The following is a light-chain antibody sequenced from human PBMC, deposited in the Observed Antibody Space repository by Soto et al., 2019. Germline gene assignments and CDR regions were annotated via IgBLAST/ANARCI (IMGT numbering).Light chain of an antibody. CDR3: VLYMGSGTWV. J-gene: IGLJ3*02. CDR2: NTN. CDR1: SGSVSTSYF. V-gene: IGLV8-61*01. Sequence: QTVVTQEPSFSVSPGGTVTLTCGLTSGSVSTSYFPSWYQQTPGRAPRTVIYNTNTRSSGVPDRFSGSILGSKAALTITGAQADDESDYYCVLYMGSGTWVFGGGTKLTVL.